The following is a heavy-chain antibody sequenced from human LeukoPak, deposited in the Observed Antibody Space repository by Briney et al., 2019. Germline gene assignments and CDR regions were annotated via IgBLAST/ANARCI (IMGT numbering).Heavy chain of an antibody. CDR2: IKQDGSEK. CDR1: GFTFXSYW. V-gene: IGHV3-7*01. J-gene: IGHJ4*02. Sequence: PGGSLRLSCAASGFTFXSYWMSWVRQAPGKXXEWVANIKQDGSEKYYVDSVKGRFTISRDNAKNSLYLQMNSLRAEDTAVYYCARAILSSTGCLYFDYWGQGTLVTVSS. CDR3: ARAILSSTGCLYFDY. D-gene: IGHD2-2*01.